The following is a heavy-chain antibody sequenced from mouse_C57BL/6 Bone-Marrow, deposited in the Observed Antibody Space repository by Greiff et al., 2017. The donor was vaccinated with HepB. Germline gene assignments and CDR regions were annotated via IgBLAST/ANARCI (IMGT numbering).Heavy chain of an antibody. CDR2: ISSGGSYT. V-gene: IGHV5-6*01. D-gene: IGHD2-1*01. Sequence: DVHLVESGGDLVKPGGSLKLSCAASGFTFSSYGMSWVRQTPDKRLAWVATISSGGSYTYSPDSVKGRFTISRDNAKNTLYLQMSSLKSEDTSMYYGARTYGNYAMDYWGQGTSVTVSS. CDR1: GFTFSSYG. CDR3: ARTYGNYAMDY. J-gene: IGHJ4*01.